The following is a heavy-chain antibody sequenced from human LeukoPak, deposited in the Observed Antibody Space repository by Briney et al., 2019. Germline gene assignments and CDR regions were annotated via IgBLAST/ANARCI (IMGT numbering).Heavy chain of an antibody. CDR2: MNTKSGNT. CDR1: GYTFTRYD. CDR3: ARGGSRDWDY. V-gene: IGHV1-8*01. Sequence: ASVKISCKASGYTFTRYDINWVRQATGQGLEWMGWMNTKSGNTGYAQKFQGRVTMTRNTSISTAYMELSSLRSEDTAVYYCARGGSRDWDYWGQGTLVTVSS. J-gene: IGHJ4*02. D-gene: IGHD6-19*01.